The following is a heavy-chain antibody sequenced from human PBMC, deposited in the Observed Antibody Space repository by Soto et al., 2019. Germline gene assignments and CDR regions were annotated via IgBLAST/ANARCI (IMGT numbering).Heavy chain of an antibody. Sequence: QLQLQESGPGLVKPSETLSLTCTVSGGSISSSSYYWGWIRQPPGKGLEWIGSIYYSGSTYYNPSLKSRVTISVDTSKNQFSLKLSSVTAADTAVYYCARQVSILYFDYWGQGTLVTVSS. CDR1: GGSISSSSYY. CDR2: IYYSGST. CDR3: ARQVSILYFDY. V-gene: IGHV4-39*01. J-gene: IGHJ4*02. D-gene: IGHD1-20*01.